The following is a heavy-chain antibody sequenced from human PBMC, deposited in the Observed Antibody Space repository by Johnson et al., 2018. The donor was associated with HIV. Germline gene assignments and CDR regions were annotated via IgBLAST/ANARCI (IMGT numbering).Heavy chain of an antibody. J-gene: IGHJ3*02. D-gene: IGHD5-12*01. CDR3: STGWIGDAFDI. Sequence: TTDDGTTDYAAFVKGRFTISRDDSKNTLYLQMNSLKTEDTAVYYCSTGWIGDAFDIWGQGTLVTVSS. CDR2: TTDDGTT. V-gene: IGHV3-15*01.